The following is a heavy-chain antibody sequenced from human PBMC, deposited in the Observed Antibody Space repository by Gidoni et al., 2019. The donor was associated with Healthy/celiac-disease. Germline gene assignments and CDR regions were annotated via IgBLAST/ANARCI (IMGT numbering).Heavy chain of an antibody. CDR3: ARVKLGEAWGGRVPWFDP. V-gene: IGHV3-53*01. CDR2: IYSGGST. Sequence: EVQLVESGGGLVQPGGSLRLPRAASGFDLRCTYMSWVRQAPGKGLEWVSVIYSGGSTSYADSVKGRFTISRDNSKNTLYLQMNSLRAEDTAMYYCARVKLGEAWGGRVPWFDPWGQGTLVTVSS. D-gene: IGHD2-15*01. CDR1: GFDLRCTY. J-gene: IGHJ5*02.